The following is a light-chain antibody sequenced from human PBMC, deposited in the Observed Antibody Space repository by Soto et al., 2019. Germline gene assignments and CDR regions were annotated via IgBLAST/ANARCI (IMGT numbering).Light chain of an antibody. CDR2: DAS. J-gene: IGKJ1*01. CDR3: QRHSNWTPK. Sequence: EILMTQSPVTLSVSPGEGATLSCGASQSVGSNLDWYQKKHGKAPRLLIYDASNRATGIPARLSGSGYGTDLTLTISSLENEEFEVYECQRHSNWTPKFGHGTKVDIK. CDR1: QSVGSN. V-gene: IGKV3-11*01.